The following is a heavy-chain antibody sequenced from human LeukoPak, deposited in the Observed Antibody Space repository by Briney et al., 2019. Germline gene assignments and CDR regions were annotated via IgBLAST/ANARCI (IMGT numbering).Heavy chain of an antibody. V-gene: IGHV4-34*01. Sequence: PSVTLSLTCAVYGGSFSGYYWSWIRQPPGKGLEWIGEINHSGSTNYNPSLKSRVTISVDTSKNQFSLKLSSVTAADTAVYYCARALVAAAGTKPGMDVWGQGTTVTVSS. CDR3: ARALVAAAGTKPGMDV. CDR1: GGSFSGYY. D-gene: IGHD6-13*01. J-gene: IGHJ6*02. CDR2: INHSGST.